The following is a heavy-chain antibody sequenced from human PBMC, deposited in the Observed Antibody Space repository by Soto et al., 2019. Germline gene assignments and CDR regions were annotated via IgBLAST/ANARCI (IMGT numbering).Heavy chain of an antibody. CDR3: AGSLGVVISNFDY. V-gene: IGHV4-30-2*01. D-gene: IGHD3-3*01. CDR2: IHHSGTT. CDR1: GGSIYRGGYS. J-gene: IGHJ4*02. Sequence: SETLSLTCAVSGGSIYRGGYSWSWTRQPPGKGLEWIAYIHHSGTTYYNPSLQSRASMLVDRSQSQFSLELNSVTAADTAVYFCAGSLGVVISNFDYWGQGVLVTVSS.